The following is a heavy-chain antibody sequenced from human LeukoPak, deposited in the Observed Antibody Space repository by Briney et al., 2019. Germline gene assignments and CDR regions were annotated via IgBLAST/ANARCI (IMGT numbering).Heavy chain of an antibody. CDR1: GFTFSSYA. CDR3: ATSLPDWRWLQLGFDY. J-gene: IGHJ4*02. D-gene: IGHD5-24*01. Sequence: PGGSLRLSCAASGFTFSSYAMHWVRQAPGKGLEWVAVISYDGSNKYYADSVKGRFTISRDNSKNTLYLQMNSLRAEDTAVYYCATSLPDWRWLQLGFDYWGQGTLVTVSS. CDR2: ISYDGSNK. V-gene: IGHV3-30*04.